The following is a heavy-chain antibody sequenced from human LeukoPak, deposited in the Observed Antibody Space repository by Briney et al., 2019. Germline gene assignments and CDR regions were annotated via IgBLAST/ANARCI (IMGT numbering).Heavy chain of an antibody. CDR2: IKQDGSEK. Sequence: GGSLRLSCAASGFTFSNAWMSWVRQAPGKGLEWVANIKQDGSEKYYVDSVKGRFTISRDNAKNSLYLQMNSLRAEDTAVYYCARGQGGNFDYWGQGTLVTVSS. J-gene: IGHJ4*02. D-gene: IGHD3-16*01. CDR1: GFTFSNAW. CDR3: ARGQGGNFDY. V-gene: IGHV3-7*01.